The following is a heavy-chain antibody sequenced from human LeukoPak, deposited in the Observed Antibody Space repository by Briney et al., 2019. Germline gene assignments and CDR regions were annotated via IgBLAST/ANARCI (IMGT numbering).Heavy chain of an antibody. Sequence: GASVKVSCKASGYTFTGYYLHWVRQAPGQGLEWMGWINSNTGDTKYAQKFQGRVTLTRDTSISTAYMELSRLRSDDTAVYYCARDGALDYWGQGALVTVSS. D-gene: IGHD3-16*01. V-gene: IGHV1-2*02. J-gene: IGHJ4*02. CDR3: ARDGALDY. CDR1: GYTFTGYY. CDR2: INSNTGDT.